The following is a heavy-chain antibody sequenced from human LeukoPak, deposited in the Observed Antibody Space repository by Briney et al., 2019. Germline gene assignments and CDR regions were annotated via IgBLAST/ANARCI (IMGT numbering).Heavy chain of an antibody. J-gene: IGHJ3*02. V-gene: IGHV3-15*01. CDR3: TWIQKALGGFDS. Sequence: GESLRLSCELSGVPFSDAWMSWVRLAPGKGPEWVGRIKSQGSGGTTDYGAPVKGRFFISRDDSKNMVYLQMNSLKAEDTAVYYCTWIQKALGGFDSWGQGIKVTVSS. CDR2: IKSQGSGGTT. CDR1: GVPFSDAW. D-gene: IGHD5-18*01.